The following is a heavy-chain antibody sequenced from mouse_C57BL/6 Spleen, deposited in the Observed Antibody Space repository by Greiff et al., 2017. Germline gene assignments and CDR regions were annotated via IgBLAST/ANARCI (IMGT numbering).Heavy chain of an antibody. CDR3: ARYTVYYGNFYAMDY. D-gene: IGHD2-1*01. CDR2: IRNKANGYTT. CDR1: GFTFTDYY. Sequence: EVQVVESGGGLVQPGGSLSLSCAASGFTFTDYYMSWVRQPPGKALEWLGFIRNKANGYTTEYSASVKGRFTISRDNSQSILYLQMNALRAEDSATYYCARYTVYYGNFYAMDYWGQGTSVTVSS. J-gene: IGHJ4*01. V-gene: IGHV7-3*01.